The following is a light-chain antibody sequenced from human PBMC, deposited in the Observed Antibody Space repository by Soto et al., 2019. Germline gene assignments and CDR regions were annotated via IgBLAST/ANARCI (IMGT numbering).Light chain of an antibody. Sequence: EIVLTQSPGTLSLSPGEIASLSCSASQSVSSSYLAWYQQKPGQAPRLLIYGASSRATGIPDRFSGSGSGTDFTLTISRLEPEDFAVYYCQQYGSSPWAFGQGTKV. CDR3: QQYGSSPWA. V-gene: IGKV3-20*01. CDR2: GAS. J-gene: IGKJ1*01. CDR1: QSVSSSY.